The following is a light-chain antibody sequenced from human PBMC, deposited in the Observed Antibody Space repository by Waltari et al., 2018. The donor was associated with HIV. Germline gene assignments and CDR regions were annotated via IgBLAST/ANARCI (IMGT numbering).Light chain of an antibody. J-gene: IGKJ1*01. Sequence: DIRMTQSPSRLSASVGDRVTLTCRATQDIGDSLAWYQQRPGQGPKLLIYRASTLHSGVPSRFTGSGSGTYFTLSITSLQPEDVATYFCQKYNNAPHTFGQGTKVEI. CDR1: QDIGDS. CDR2: RAS. CDR3: QKYNNAPHT. V-gene: IGKV1-27*01.